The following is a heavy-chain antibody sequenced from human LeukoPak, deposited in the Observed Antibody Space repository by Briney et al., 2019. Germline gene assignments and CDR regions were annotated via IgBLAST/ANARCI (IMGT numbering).Heavy chain of an antibody. CDR1: GGSFSGYY. J-gene: IGHJ3*02. CDR3: ARWRCSGTSCYENDAFDI. Sequence: SETLSLTCAVYGGSFSGYYWSWIRQPPGKGLEWIGEINHSGSTNYNPSLKSRVTISVDTSKNQFSLKLSSVTAADTAVYYCARWRCSGTSCYENDAFDIWGQGTMVTVSS. D-gene: IGHD2-2*01. CDR2: INHSGST. V-gene: IGHV4-34*01.